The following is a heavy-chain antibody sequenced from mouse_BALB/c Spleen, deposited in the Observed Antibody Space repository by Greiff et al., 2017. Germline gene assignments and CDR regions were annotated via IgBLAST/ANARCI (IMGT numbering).Heavy chain of an antibody. J-gene: IGHJ3*01. Sequence: VQLKESGPELVKPGASVKMSCKASGYTFTSYVMHWVKQKPGQGLEWIGYINPYNDGTKYNEKFKGKATLTSDKSSSTAYMELSSLTSEDSAVYYCAYGSSSAWFAYWGQGTLVTVSA. CDR2: INPYNDGT. CDR3: AYGSSSAWFAY. D-gene: IGHD1-1*01. CDR1: GYTFTSYV. V-gene: IGHV1-14*01.